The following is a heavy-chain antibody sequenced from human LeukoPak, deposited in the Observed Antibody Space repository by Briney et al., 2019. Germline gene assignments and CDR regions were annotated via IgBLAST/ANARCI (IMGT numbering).Heavy chain of an antibody. Sequence: GGSLRLSCAASGFTFSDYYMSWIRQAPGKGLEWVSYISSSGSTIYYADSVKGRFTISRDNAKNSLYLQMNSLRAEDTALYYCAKDIGDYYDSSGSYYYYGMDVWGQGTTVTVSS. CDR1: GFTFSDYY. J-gene: IGHJ6*02. V-gene: IGHV3-11*01. CDR2: ISSSGSTI. CDR3: AKDIGDYYDSSGSYYYYGMDV. D-gene: IGHD3-22*01.